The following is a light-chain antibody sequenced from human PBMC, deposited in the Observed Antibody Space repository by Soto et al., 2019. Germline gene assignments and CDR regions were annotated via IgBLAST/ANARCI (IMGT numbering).Light chain of an antibody. CDR3: QSYDNDLSGAV. V-gene: IGLV1-40*01. CDR1: RSNIGAGFD. CDR2: DNT. J-gene: IGLJ1*01. Sequence: QSVLTQPPSVSGAPGQRVTISCTGNRSNIGAGFDVHWYQQLPGTAPKLLIYDNTNRPSGVPDRFSGSRSGASVSLAITALQPEDEADYYCQSYDNDLSGAVFGTGTKVTVL.